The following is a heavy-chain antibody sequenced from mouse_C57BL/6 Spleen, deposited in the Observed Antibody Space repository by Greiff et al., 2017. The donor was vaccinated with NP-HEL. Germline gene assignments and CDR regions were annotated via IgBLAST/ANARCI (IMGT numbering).Heavy chain of an antibody. J-gene: IGHJ2*01. CDR1: GYAFSSSW. CDR3: ARGITTVVALAFDY. Sequence: QVQLKESGPELVKPGASVKISCKASGYAFSSSWMNWVKQRPGKGLEWIGRIYPGDGDTNYNGKFKGKATLTADKSSSTAYMQLSSLTSEDSAVYFCARGITTVVALAFDYWGQGTTLTVSS. D-gene: IGHD1-1*01. V-gene: IGHV1-82*01. CDR2: IYPGDGDT.